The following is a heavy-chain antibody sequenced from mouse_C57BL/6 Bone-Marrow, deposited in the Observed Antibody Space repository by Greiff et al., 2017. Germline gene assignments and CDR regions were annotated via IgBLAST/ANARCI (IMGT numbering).Heavy chain of an antibody. Sequence: EVQVVESGGGLVQPGGSLKLSCAASGFTFSDYYMYWVRQTPEKRLEWVAYISNGGGSTYYPDTVKGRFTISRDNAKNTLYLQMSRLKSEDTAMYYCARHAYYGSSSYYAMDYWGQGTSVTVSS. V-gene: IGHV5-12*01. D-gene: IGHD1-1*01. CDR1: GFTFSDYY. J-gene: IGHJ4*01. CDR2: ISNGGGST. CDR3: ARHAYYGSSSYYAMDY.